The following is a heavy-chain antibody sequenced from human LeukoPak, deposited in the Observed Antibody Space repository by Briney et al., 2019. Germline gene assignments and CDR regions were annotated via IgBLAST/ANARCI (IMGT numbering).Heavy chain of an antibody. D-gene: IGHD3-3*01. V-gene: IGHV3-7*01. CDR2: IKQDGSER. J-gene: IGHJ3*02. Sequence: GGSLRLSCAASGFTFSNYWLSWVRQAPGKGLEWVANIKQDGSERYYVDSVKGRFIVSRDNAKNSLYLEMNSLRAEDTAVYYCARGGATTFGLWGNAFDIWGQGTMVTVSS. CDR3: ARGGATTFGLWGNAFDI. CDR1: GFTFSNYW.